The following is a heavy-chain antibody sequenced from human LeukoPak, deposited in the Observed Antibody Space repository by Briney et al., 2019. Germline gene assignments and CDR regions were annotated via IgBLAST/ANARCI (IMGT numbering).Heavy chain of an antibody. V-gene: IGHV3-11*01. Sequence: GGSLRLSFAASGFTFSDYYMSWIRQAPGKGLEWVSYISSSGSTIYYADSVKGRFTISRDNAKNSLYPQMNSLRAEDTAVYYCARSIAAAGTGWFDPWGQGTLVTVSS. D-gene: IGHD6-13*01. J-gene: IGHJ5*02. CDR2: ISSSGSTI. CDR3: ARSIAAAGTGWFDP. CDR1: GFTFSDYY.